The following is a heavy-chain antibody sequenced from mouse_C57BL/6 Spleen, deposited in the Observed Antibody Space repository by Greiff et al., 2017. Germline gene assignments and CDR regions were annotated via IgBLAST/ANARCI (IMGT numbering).Heavy chain of an antibody. Sequence: EVQLVESGGGLVKPGGSLKLSCAASGFTFSDYGMHWVRQAPEKGLEWVAYISSGSSTIYYADTVKGRFTIARDNAKNTLFLQMTRLRSEDTAMYYCARSLLRYKEDYWGQGTSVTVSS. CDR3: ARSLLRYKEDY. D-gene: IGHD1-1*01. CDR1: GFTFSDYG. J-gene: IGHJ4*01. V-gene: IGHV5-17*01. CDR2: ISSGSSTI.